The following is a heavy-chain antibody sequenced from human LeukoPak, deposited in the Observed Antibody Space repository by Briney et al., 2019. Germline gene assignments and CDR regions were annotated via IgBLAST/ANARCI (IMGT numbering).Heavy chain of an antibody. J-gene: IGHJ1*01. CDR3: ASPPTRIAVAGGTEYFQH. CDR2: IYYSGST. V-gene: IGHV4-39*01. Sequence: KPSETLSLTCTVSGGSISSSSYCWGWIRQPPGKGLEWIGSIYYSGSTYYNPSLKSRVTISVDTSKNQFSLKLSSVTAADTAVYYCASPPTRIAVAGGTEYFQHWGQGTLVTVSS. CDR1: GGSISSSSYC. D-gene: IGHD6-19*01.